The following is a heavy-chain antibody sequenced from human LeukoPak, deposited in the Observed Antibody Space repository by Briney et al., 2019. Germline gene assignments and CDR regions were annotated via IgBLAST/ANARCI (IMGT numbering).Heavy chain of an antibody. CDR1: GGSISSGGYY. Sequence: SETLSLTCTVSGGSISSGGYYWSWIRQHPGKGLEWIGYIYYSGSTYYNPSLKSRVTISVDTSKNQFSLKLSSVTAADTAVYYCARDSIGSGSYYYYYYGMDVWGQGTTVTVSS. CDR2: IYYSGST. V-gene: IGHV4-31*03. CDR3: ARDSIGSGSYYYYYYGMDV. J-gene: IGHJ6*02. D-gene: IGHD3-10*01.